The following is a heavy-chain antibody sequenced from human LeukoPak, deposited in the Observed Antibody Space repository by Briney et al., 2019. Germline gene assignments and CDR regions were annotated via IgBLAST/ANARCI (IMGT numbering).Heavy chain of an antibody. Sequence: SETLSLTCTVSGGSISSYYWSWIRQPAGKGLEWIGRIYTSGSTNYNPSLKSRVTMSVDTSKNQFSLKLSSVTAADTAVYYCARRQGRYSSGWYRYFDYWGQGTLVTVSS. D-gene: IGHD6-19*01. CDR1: GGSISSYY. J-gene: IGHJ4*02. CDR3: ARRQGRYSSGWYRYFDY. CDR2: IYTSGST. V-gene: IGHV4-4*07.